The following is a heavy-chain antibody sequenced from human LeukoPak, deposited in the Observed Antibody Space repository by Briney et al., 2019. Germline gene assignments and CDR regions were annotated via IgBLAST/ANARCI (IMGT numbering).Heavy chain of an antibody. J-gene: IGHJ1*01. Sequence: GRSLRLSCAASGFTFSSYGMHWVRQAPGKGLEWVAVIWYDGSNKYYADSVKGRFTISRDNSKNTLYLQMNSLRAEDTAVYYCAVTYDSSGYYFGYFQHWGQGTRVTVSS. CDR2: IWYDGSNK. CDR1: GFTFSSYG. V-gene: IGHV3-33*01. D-gene: IGHD3-22*01. CDR3: AVTYDSSGYYFGYFQH.